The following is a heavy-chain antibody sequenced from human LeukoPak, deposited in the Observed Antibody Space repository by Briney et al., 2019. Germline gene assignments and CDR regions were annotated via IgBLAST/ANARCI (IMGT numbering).Heavy chain of an antibody. CDR3: ARAVLRYFDWFL. J-gene: IGHJ4*02. CDR2: IYYSGST. D-gene: IGHD3-9*01. Sequence: SETLSLTCTASGGSISSSSYYWGWIRQPPGKGLEWIGSIYYSGSTYYNPSLKSRVTISVDTSKNQFSLKLSSVTAADTAVYYCARAVLRYFDWFLWGQGTLVTVSS. V-gene: IGHV4-39*07. CDR1: GGSISSSSYY.